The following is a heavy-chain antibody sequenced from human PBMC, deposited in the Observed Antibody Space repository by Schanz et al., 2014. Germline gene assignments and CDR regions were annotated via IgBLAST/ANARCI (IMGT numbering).Heavy chain of an antibody. CDR2: IGNGGVTI. V-gene: IGHV3-48*04. Sequence: EVQLVESGGGLIQPGGSLRLSCAASGFGFSSYSMNWVRQAPGKGLEWVSYIGNGGVTIYYADSVKGRFTISRDNSKNSLYLQMNSLQTEDTAVYYCAKGRFGELSAFDIWGQGNPGHRLL. CDR1: GFGFSSYS. CDR3: AKGRFGELSAFDI. D-gene: IGHD3-10*01. J-gene: IGHJ3*02.